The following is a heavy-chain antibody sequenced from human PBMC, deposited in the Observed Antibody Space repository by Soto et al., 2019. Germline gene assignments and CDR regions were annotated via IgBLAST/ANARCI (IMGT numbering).Heavy chain of an antibody. CDR2: ISYDGSNK. D-gene: IGHD6-19*01. CDR1: GFTFSSYG. J-gene: IGHJ6*02. V-gene: IGHV3-30*18. CDR3: AKESQNRSGWSP. Sequence: GGSLRLACAASGFTFSSYGMHWVRQAPGKGLEWVAVISYDGSNKYYADSVKGRFTISRDNSKNTLYLQMNSLRAEDTAVYYCAKESQNRSGWSPWGQGTTVTVSS.